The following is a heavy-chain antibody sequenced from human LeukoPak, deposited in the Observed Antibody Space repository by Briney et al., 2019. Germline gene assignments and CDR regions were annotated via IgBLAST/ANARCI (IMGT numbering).Heavy chain of an antibody. Sequence: GGSLRLSCAASGFTFSSYAVSWVRQAPGKGLEWVSAISGSGGSTYYADSVKGRFTISRDNSKNTLYLQMNSLRAEDTAVYYCAKASTYSSGWYLYYFDYWGQGTLVTVSS. CDR1: GFTFSSYA. D-gene: IGHD6-19*01. V-gene: IGHV3-23*01. CDR2: ISGSGGST. CDR3: AKASTYSSGWYLYYFDY. J-gene: IGHJ4*02.